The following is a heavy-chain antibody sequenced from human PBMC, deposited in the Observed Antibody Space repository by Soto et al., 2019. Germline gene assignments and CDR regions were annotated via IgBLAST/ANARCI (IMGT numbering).Heavy chain of an antibody. Sequence: SGPTLVNPTQTLTLTCTFSGFSLSTSGVGVGWIRQPPGKALEWLALIYWDDDKRYSPSLKSRLTITKDTSKNQVVLTMTNMDPVDTATYYCAHSITIFGVVYYYGMDVWGQGTKVTVSS. J-gene: IGHJ6*02. CDR3: AHSITIFGVVYYYGMDV. CDR1: GFSLSTSGVG. V-gene: IGHV2-5*02. D-gene: IGHD3-3*01. CDR2: IYWDDDK.